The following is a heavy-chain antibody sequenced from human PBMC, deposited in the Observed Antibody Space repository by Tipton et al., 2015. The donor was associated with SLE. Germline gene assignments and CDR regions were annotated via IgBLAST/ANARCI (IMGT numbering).Heavy chain of an antibody. V-gene: IGHV1-8*02. CDR3: ARQTRWYFDL. CDR2: MSPYSANT. J-gene: IGHJ2*01. Sequence: QLVQSGAEVKKSGASVKVSCKASGYSFTSYYIHWVRQATGQGLEWMGWMSPYSANTGYAQKFQGRVTMTRDTTISTAYMELRSVRSENQKMDYCARQTRWYFDLWGRGTLVTDSS. CDR1: GYSFTSYY.